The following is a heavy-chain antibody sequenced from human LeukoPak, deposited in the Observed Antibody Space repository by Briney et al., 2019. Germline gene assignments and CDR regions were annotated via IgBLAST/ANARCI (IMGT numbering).Heavy chain of an antibody. Sequence: GGSLRLSCAASGFTFSSYWMSWVRQAPGQGLEWVANIKQDGSEKYYVDSVKGRFTISRDNAKNSLYLQMNSLRAEDTAVYYCAKDYGETTSAFDYWGQGTLVTVSS. D-gene: IGHD1-7*01. CDR1: GFTFSSYW. CDR3: AKDYGETTSAFDY. CDR2: IKQDGSEK. V-gene: IGHV3-7*01. J-gene: IGHJ4*02.